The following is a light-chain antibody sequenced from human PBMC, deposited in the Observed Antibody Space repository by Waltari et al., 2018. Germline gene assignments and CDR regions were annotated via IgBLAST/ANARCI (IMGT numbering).Light chain of an antibody. CDR1: SSDVVGYNY. J-gene: IGLJ2*01. CDR3: SSYTSSSTVV. Sequence: QSALTQPASVSRSPGQSLTISFTGPSSDVVGYNYVSWYQQHPGKAPKLMIYEVSNRPSGVSNRFSGSKSGNTASLTISGLQAEDEADYYCSSYTSSSTVVFGGGTKLTVL. CDR2: EVS. V-gene: IGLV2-14*01.